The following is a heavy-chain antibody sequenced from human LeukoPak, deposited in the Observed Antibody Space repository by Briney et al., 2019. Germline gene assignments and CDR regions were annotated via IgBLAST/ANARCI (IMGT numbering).Heavy chain of an antibody. CDR3: ATHQYYYDSSGSDSRWVDY. Sequence: SETLSLTCTVSGGSISSGGYYWSWIRQHPGKGLEWVGYIYYSGSTNYNPSLKSRVTISVDTSKNQFSLKLSSVTAADTAVYYCATHQYYYDSSGSDSRWVDYWGQGTLVTVSS. J-gene: IGHJ4*02. V-gene: IGHV4-61*08. CDR2: IYYSGST. CDR1: GGSISSGGYY. D-gene: IGHD3-22*01.